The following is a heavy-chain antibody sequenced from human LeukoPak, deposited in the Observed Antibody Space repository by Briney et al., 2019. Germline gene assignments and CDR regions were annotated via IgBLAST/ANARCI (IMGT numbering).Heavy chain of an antibody. Sequence: SETLFLTWTVSGGSIGSYYWSWIRQPPGEGLEWIGYIYYSGSTNYNPSLKSRVTISVDTSKNQFSLKLSSVTAADTAVYYCARGNWNYGYWGQGTLVTVSS. J-gene: IGHJ4*02. D-gene: IGHD1-7*01. CDR3: ARGNWNYGY. CDR2: IYYSGST. V-gene: IGHV4-59*01. CDR1: GGSIGSYY.